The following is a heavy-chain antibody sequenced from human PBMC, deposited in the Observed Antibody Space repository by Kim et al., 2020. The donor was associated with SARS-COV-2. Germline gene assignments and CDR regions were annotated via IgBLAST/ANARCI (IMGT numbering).Heavy chain of an antibody. V-gene: IGHV3-72*01. Sequence: GSLRLSCAATGFALSDHYIDWVRHSPGKGLEWVGRSGNRADGYTTEYAASVRDRFTLSRDDSKNSLYLQMNSLKSEDSAVYYCSRGYSGVAIYAFDIWGQGTKVTVS. CDR1: GFALSDHY. CDR3: SRGYSGVAIYAFDI. CDR2: SGNRADGYTT. D-gene: IGHD5-12*01. J-gene: IGHJ3*02.